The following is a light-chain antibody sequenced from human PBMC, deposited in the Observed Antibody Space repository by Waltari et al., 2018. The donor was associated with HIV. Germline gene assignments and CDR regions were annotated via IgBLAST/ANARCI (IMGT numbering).Light chain of an antibody. CDR1: SSDVGAYNY. Sequence: QSALTQPPSASGSPGQSVTISYTGTSSDVGAYNYVSWFQQHPGKAPKLMIYDVTKRPSGVPDRFSGSKSGNTASLTVSGLQAEDEADYYCASHAGSKDVFGGGTRLTVL. V-gene: IGLV2-8*01. CDR2: DVT. J-gene: IGLJ2*01. CDR3: ASHAGSKDV.